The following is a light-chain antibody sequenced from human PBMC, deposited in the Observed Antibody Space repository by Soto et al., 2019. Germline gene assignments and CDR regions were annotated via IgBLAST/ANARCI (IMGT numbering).Light chain of an antibody. J-gene: IGLJ1*01. V-gene: IGLV2-14*01. Sequence: QSALTQPPAAAGSPGQSVTISCTGTKNDIGVYDFVSWYQHHPGKAPRLIIYEVSNRPSGVSSRFSGSKSGNTASLTISGLQAEDEADYYCGSYTGSIYVFGTGTKVTVL. CDR1: KNDIGVYDF. CDR2: EVS. CDR3: GSYTGSIYV.